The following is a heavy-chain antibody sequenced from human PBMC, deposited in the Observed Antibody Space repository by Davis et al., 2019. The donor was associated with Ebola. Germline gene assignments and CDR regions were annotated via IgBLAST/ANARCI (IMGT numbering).Heavy chain of an antibody. V-gene: IGHV4-34*01. Sequence: SETLSLTCAVYGGSFSGYYWSWIRQPPGKGLEWIGEINHSGSTNYNPSLKSRVTISVDTSKNQFSLKLSSVTAADTAVYYCARLPDDLIYYYGMDVWGQGTTVTVSS. CDR2: INHSGST. CDR3: ARLPDDLIYYYGMDV. D-gene: IGHD2-8*01. CDR1: GGSFSGYY. J-gene: IGHJ6*02.